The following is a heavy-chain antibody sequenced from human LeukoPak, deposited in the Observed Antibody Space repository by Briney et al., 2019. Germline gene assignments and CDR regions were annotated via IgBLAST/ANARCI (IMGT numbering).Heavy chain of an antibody. D-gene: IGHD1-26*01. V-gene: IGHV1-46*01. Sequence: ASVKVSCKASGYTFTSYYMHWVRQAPGQGLEWMGIINPSGGSTSYAQKFQGRVTMTRDTSTSTVYMELSSLRSEDTAVYYCAREWTGVGATTLMSWNWFDPWGQGTLVTVSS. CDR3: AREWTGVGATTLMSWNWFDP. J-gene: IGHJ5*02. CDR2: INPSGGST. CDR1: GYTFTSYY.